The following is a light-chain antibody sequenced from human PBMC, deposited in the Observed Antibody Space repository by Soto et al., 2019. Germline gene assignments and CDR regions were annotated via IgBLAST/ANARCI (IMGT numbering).Light chain of an antibody. CDR3: QQRNTWPLT. Sequence: EIVLTQSPATLSLSPGERATLSCRASQSVYTYLAWYQQKPGQAPRLLIYDASNRATAIPARFSGSGSGTDFTLTISSLEPEDFAVYYCQQRNTWPLTFGGGTKVEIK. V-gene: IGKV3-11*01. J-gene: IGKJ4*01. CDR1: QSVYTY. CDR2: DAS.